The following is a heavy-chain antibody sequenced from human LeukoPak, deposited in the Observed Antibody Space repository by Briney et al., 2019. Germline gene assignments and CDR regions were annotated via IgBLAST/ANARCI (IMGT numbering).Heavy chain of an antibody. Sequence: GGPLRLSCAASGFTFSSYSMNWVRQAPGKGLEWVSSISSSSSSYIYYADSVKGRFTISRDNAKNSLYLQMNSLRAEDTAVYYCARSGSRAHFIVVVPAANHDYWGQGTLVTVSS. CDR3: ARSGSRAHFIVVVPAANHDY. CDR1: GFTFSSYS. V-gene: IGHV3-21*04. CDR2: ISSSSSSYI. D-gene: IGHD2-2*01. J-gene: IGHJ4*02.